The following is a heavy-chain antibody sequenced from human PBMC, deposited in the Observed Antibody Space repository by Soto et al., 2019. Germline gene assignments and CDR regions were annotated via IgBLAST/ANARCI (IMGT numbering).Heavy chain of an antibody. CDR2: INSDGSTT. J-gene: IGHJ4*02. D-gene: IGHD2-15*01. CDR3: ARAGWYRFDY. Sequence: EVQLVESGGDLVQPGGSLRLSCAASGFTFGSYWRHWVRQAPGKGLVWVSRINSDGSTTNYGDSVKGRFTISRDNAKSTLYLQMNSLRAEDTAVYYCARAGWYRFDYWGQGTLLTVSS. V-gene: IGHV3-74*01. CDR1: GFTFGSYW.